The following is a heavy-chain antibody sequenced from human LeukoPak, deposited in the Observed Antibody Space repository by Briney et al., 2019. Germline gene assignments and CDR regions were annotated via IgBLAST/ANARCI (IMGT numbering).Heavy chain of an antibody. V-gene: IGHV3-9*01. D-gene: IGHD3-22*01. J-gene: IGHJ4*02. CDR1: GFTFDDYA. Sequence: PGRSLRLSCAASGFTFDDYAMHWVRQAPGKGLEWVSGISWNSGSIGYADSVKGRFTISRDNAKNSLYLQVNSLRAEDTALYYCAKDTGVGYYDSSGYFDYWGQGTLVTVSS. CDR2: ISWNSGSI. CDR3: AKDTGVGYYDSSGYFDY.